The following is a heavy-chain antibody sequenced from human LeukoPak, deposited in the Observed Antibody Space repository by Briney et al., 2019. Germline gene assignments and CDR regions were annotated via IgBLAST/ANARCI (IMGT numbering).Heavy chain of an antibody. Sequence: PGGSLRLSCAASGFTFSSYSMNWVRQAPGKGLEWVSSISSSSYIYYADLVKGRFTISRDNAENSLYLQMNSLRAEDTAVYYCARVEGYGDSSTRQQFNYWGQGTLVTVSS. CDR3: ARVEGYGDSSTRQQFNY. D-gene: IGHD4-17*01. V-gene: IGHV3-21*01. CDR2: ISSSSYI. CDR1: GFTFSSYS. J-gene: IGHJ4*02.